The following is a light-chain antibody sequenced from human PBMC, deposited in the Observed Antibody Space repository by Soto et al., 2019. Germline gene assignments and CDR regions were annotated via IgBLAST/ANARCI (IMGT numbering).Light chain of an antibody. CDR3: QQYGASPLT. J-gene: IGKJ4*01. CDR1: QGVRERY. V-gene: IGKV3-20*01. CDR2: TTA. Sequence: EIGLTQSPGTLPFSQGARATLSCRAVQGVRERYVAWYQQAPGQAPGLLIYTTASRAAGTPDRFSGSGSGTDFTLTISRLEPEDFAVYYCQQYGASPLTFGGGTQVDIK.